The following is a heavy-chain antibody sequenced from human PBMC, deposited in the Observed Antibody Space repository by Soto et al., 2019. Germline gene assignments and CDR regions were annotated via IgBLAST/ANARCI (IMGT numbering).Heavy chain of an antibody. Sequence: QVQLVESGGGVVQPGRSLRLSCAASGFTFSSYAMHWVRQAPGKGLEWVAVISYDGSNKYYADYVKGRFTIYRDNSKNTMDMLMNSLIAEDSAVYYCARDHNMVRGVIAARDYYYGMDVWGHGTTVSVSS. D-gene: IGHD3-10*01. J-gene: IGHJ6*02. CDR1: GFTFSSYA. CDR2: ISYDGSNK. CDR3: ARDHNMVRGVIAARDYYYGMDV. V-gene: IGHV3-30-3*01.